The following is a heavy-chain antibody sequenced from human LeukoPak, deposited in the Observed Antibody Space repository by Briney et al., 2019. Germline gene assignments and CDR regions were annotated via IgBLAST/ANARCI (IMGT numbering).Heavy chain of an antibody. D-gene: IGHD3-3*01. CDR2: INPNSGGT. CDR3: ARDGGDFWSGYYYYFDY. V-gene: IGHV1-2*02. CDR1: GYTFTGYY. J-gene: IGHJ4*02. Sequence: ASVKVSCKASGYTFTGYYMHWVRQAPGQGLEWMGWINPNSGGTNYAQKFQGRVTMTRDTSISTAYMELSRLRSDDTAVYYCARDGGDFWSGYYYYFDYWGQGTLVTASS.